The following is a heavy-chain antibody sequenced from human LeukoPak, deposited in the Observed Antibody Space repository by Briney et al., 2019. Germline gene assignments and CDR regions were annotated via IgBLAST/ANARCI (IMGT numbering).Heavy chain of an antibody. D-gene: IGHD3-10*01. J-gene: IGHJ6*03. CDR3: ARGVRMVRGGMACYYYMDV. Sequence: ASVKVSCKASGYTFTSYDINWVRQATGQGLEWMGWMNPNSGNTGYAQKFQGRVTITRNTSISTTYMELSSLRSEDTAVYYCARGVRMVRGGMACYYYMDVWGKGTTVTVSS. CDR2: MNPNSGNT. CDR1: GYTFTSYD. V-gene: IGHV1-8*01.